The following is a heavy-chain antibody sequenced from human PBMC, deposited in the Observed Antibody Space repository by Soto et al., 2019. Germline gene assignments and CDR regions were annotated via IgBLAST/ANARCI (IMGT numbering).Heavy chain of an antibody. CDR1: GYTFTSYY. Sequence: ASVKVSCKASGYTFTSYYMHWVQQAPGQGLEWMGIINPSGGSTSYAQKFQGRVTMTRDTSTSTVYMELSSLRSEDTAVYYCARGGTAMVTGYYYYYGMDVWGQGTTVTVSS. CDR3: ARGGTAMVTGYYYYYGMDV. CDR2: INPSGGST. V-gene: IGHV1-46*01. J-gene: IGHJ6*02. D-gene: IGHD5-18*01.